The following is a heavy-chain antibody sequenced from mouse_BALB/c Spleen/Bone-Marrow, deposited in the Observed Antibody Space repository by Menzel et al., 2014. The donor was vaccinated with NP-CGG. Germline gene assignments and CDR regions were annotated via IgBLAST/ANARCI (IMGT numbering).Heavy chain of an antibody. CDR2: INPGSGGA. CDR3: AREWTARAVDY. Sequence: VKLQESGAELVRPGTSVKVSCKASGHAFTNYLIEWVKQRPVQGLEWIGVINPGSGGANYNAKFKGKATLTADKSSSTAYMQLSSLTSDDSAVYFCAREWTARAVDYWGQGTTLTVSS. D-gene: IGHD3-2*01. V-gene: IGHV1-54*01. CDR1: GHAFTNYL. J-gene: IGHJ2*01.